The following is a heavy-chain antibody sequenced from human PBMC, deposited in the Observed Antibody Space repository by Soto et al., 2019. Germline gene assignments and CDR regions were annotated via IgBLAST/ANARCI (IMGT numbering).Heavy chain of an antibody. Sequence: GGSLRLSCVGSGFTFSSYPMNWVRQAAGKGLGWVSAISGTSDMTYYANSVTGRFTISRDNSKNTLYLQVSSLRVEDTAIYSCATYRWGATTVTSINWGRGTLVTVSS. CDR3: ATYRWGATTVTSIN. CDR2: ISGTSDMT. D-gene: IGHD4-4*01. CDR1: GFTFSSYP. V-gene: IGHV3-23*01. J-gene: IGHJ1*01.